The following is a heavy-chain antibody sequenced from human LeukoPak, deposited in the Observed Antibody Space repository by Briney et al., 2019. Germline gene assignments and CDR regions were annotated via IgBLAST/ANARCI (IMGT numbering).Heavy chain of an antibody. D-gene: IGHD3-22*01. CDR1: GGSISSGDYY. CDR3: ARSFLLGWIVA. V-gene: IGHV4-30-4*01. Sequence: SPSQTLSLTCTVSGGSISSGDYYWSWIRQPPGKGLEWIGYIYYSGSTYYNPSLKSRVTISVDTSKNQFSLKLSSVTAADTAVYYCARSFLLGWIVAWGQGTLVTVSS. J-gene: IGHJ4*02. CDR2: IYYSGST.